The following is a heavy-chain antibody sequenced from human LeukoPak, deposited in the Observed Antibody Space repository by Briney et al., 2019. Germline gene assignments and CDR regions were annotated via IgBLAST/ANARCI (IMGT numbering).Heavy chain of an antibody. CDR3: AREFGLWGGDSSGYSV. CDR2: IIPIFGTA. V-gene: IGHV1-69*05. J-gene: IGHJ4*02. D-gene: IGHD3-22*01. CDR1: GGTFSSYA. Sequence: ASVKVSCKASGGTFSSYAISWVRQAPGQGLEWMGRIIPIFGTANYAQKFQGRVTITTDESTSTAYMELSSLGSEDTAVYYCAREFGLWGGDSSGYSVWGQGTLVTVSS.